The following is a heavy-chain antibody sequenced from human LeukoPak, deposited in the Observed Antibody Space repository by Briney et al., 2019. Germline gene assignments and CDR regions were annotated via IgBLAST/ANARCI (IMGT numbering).Heavy chain of an antibody. J-gene: IGHJ4*02. CDR3: ARHSSGYLSYFDY. V-gene: IGHV4-59*08. CDR2: IYYSGST. Sequence: PSETLSLTCTVSGGSISSYHWSWIRQPPGKGLEWIGYIYYSGSTNYNPSLKSRVTISLDTSKNKFSLKVSSVTAADTAVYYCARHSSGYLSYFDYWGQGTLVPVSS. D-gene: IGHD3-22*01. CDR1: GGSISSYH.